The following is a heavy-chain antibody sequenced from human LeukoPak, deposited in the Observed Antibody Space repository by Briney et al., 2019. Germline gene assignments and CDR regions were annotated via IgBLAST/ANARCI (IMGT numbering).Heavy chain of an antibody. D-gene: IGHD4/OR15-4a*01. CDR2: ISAYNGNS. V-gene: IGHV1-18*01. J-gene: IGHJ4*02. Sequence: DSVKLSCKASGYTFTSYGISWVRQAPGQGLEWMGWISAYNGNSNYAQKRQGRVTMTTDTSTSTAYMELRSLRSDDTAVYYCARDLTLARKTTMVPFDYWGQGTLVTVSS. CDR1: GYTFTSYG. CDR3: ARDLTLARKTTMVPFDY.